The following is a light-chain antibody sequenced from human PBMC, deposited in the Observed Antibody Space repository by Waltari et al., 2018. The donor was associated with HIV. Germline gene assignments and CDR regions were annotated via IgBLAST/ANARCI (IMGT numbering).Light chain of an antibody. J-gene: IGLJ3*02. CDR1: SSNIGAGYD. Sequence: QSVLTQPPSVSGAPGQTVTISCDGSSSNIGAGYDVHWYKQVPGTSPKLVIYSNMNRPSGAPDRFSASKSGTSASLAITGLQAEDEAHYYCQSHDRSLSGPWVFGGGTKLTVL. CDR3: QSHDRSLSGPWV. V-gene: IGLV1-40*01. CDR2: SNM.